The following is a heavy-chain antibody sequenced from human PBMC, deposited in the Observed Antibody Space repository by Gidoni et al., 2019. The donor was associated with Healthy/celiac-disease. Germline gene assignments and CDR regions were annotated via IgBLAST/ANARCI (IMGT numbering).Heavy chain of an antibody. Sequence: QVQLVQSGAEVKKPGASVQVSCKASGYTFTSYGISWGRQAPGQGLEWMGWISAYNGNTNYAQKLQGRVTMTTDTSTSTAYMGLRSLRSDDTAVYYCAAATERELLFVYWGQGTLVTVSS. CDR1: GYTFTSYG. D-gene: IGHD1-26*01. CDR2: ISAYNGNT. CDR3: AAATERELLFVY. V-gene: IGHV1-18*01. J-gene: IGHJ4*02.